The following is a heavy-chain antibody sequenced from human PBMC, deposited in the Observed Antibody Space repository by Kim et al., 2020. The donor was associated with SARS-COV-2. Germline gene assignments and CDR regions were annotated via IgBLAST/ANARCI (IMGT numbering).Heavy chain of an antibody. CDR1: GFTFSSYG. CDR3: ARGDYDSNNWFDP. CDR2: IWYDGSNK. J-gene: IGHJ5*02. D-gene: IGHD3-16*01. V-gene: IGHV3-33*01. Sequence: GGSLRLSCAASGFTFSSYGMHWVRQAPGKGLEWVAVIWYDGSNKYYADSVKGRFTISRDNSKNTLYLQMNSLRAEDTAVYYCARGDYDSNNWFDPWGQGTLVTVSS.